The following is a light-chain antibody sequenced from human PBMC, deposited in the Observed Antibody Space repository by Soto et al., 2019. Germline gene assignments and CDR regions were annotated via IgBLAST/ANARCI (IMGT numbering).Light chain of an antibody. J-gene: IGLJ1*01. V-gene: IGLV2-14*01. Sequence: QSALTQPASVSGSPGQSITISCTGTSSDVGSYKYVSWHQQHPGKAPKLMIYEVSNRPSGVSNRFSGTKSGNTAALTISGLQAEEEADYYCSSDTTSSTLVFGTGTKVTVL. CDR3: SSDTTSSTLV. CDR1: SSDVGSYKY. CDR2: EVS.